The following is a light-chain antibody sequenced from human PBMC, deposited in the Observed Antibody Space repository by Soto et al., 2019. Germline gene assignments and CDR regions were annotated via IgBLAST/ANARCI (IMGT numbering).Light chain of an antibody. CDR1: STDVGGYNY. CDR3: CSYAGMDTLYV. J-gene: IGLJ1*01. V-gene: IGLV2-11*01. Sequence: QSALTQPRSVSGSPGQSVTISCTGTSTDVGGYNYVSWYQQHPGKVPKLMLYDVSKRPSGVPDRFSGSKSGNTASLTISGLQAEDEADYYCCSYAGMDTLYVFGCGTKLTVL. CDR2: DVS.